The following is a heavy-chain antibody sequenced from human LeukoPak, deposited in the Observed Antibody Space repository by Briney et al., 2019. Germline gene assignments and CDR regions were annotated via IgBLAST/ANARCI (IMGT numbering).Heavy chain of an antibody. CDR2: IYYTGAT. J-gene: IGHJ3*01. D-gene: IGHD3-16*01. V-gene: IGHV4-59*12. CDR1: GCSITRYY. Sequence: SETLSRTCTVSGCSITRYYWSWIRQPPGKGLEWIAYIYYTGATNYSPSLKSRLTVSLDMSKNHFSLKLTSVTAADTAVYYCVRHDPIGDSQPLGVWGQGTMVTVSS. CDR3: VRHDPIGDSQPLGV.